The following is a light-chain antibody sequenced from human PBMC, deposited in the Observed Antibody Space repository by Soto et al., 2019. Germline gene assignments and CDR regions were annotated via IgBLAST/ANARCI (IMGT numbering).Light chain of an antibody. Sequence: QPVLTQSSSASASLGSSVRLTCTLSRGHSGYKIAWHQQQPGKAPRYLMKLEGSGTYNKGSGVPDRFSGSTSGADRYLTISFLQSEDEADYYCETWDSDAHVLFGGGTKLTAL. CDR3: ETWDSDAHVL. J-gene: IGLJ2*01. CDR1: RGHSGYK. CDR2: LEGSGTY. V-gene: IGLV4-60*03.